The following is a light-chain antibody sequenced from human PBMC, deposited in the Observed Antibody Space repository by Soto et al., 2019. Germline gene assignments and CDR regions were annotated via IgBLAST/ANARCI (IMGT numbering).Light chain of an antibody. CDR1: QSVSSY. Sequence: EIVLTQSPATLSLSPGERANLSCRASQSVSSYLAWYQQKPGQAPRLLIYDASNRAPGIPARFSGSGSGTDFTLTISSLEPEDFAVYYCQQRSNWPPWTFGQETKVEIK. V-gene: IGKV3-11*01. J-gene: IGKJ1*01. CDR3: QQRSNWPPWT. CDR2: DAS.